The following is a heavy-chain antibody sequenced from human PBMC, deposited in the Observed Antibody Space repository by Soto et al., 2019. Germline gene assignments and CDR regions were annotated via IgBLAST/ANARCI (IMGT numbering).Heavy chain of an antibody. CDR3: ARDLDCSGGSCYANNWFDP. V-gene: IGHV1-69*13. CDR2: IIPIFGTA. D-gene: IGHD2-15*01. Sequence: SVKVSCKASGGTFSSYAISWVRQAPGQGLEWMGGIIPIFGTANYAQKFQGRVTITADESTSTAYMELSSLRSEDTAVYYCARDLDCSGGSCYANNWFDPWGQGTLVTVSS. J-gene: IGHJ5*02. CDR1: GGTFSSYA.